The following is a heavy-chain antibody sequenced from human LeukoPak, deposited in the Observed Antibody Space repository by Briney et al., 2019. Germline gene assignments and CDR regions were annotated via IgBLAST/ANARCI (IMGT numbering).Heavy chain of an antibody. CDR2: IWYDGSNK. D-gene: IGHD2-8*02. CDR3: ARVVPGTGFFY. CDR1: GFTFSSYG. Sequence: GGSLRLSCAVSGFTFSSYGMHWVRQAPGKGLEWVAVIWYDGSNKYYADSVKGRFTISRDNSKNTLYLQMSSLRVEDTAVYYCARVVPGTGFFYWGQGTLVTVSS. J-gene: IGHJ4*02. V-gene: IGHV3-33*01.